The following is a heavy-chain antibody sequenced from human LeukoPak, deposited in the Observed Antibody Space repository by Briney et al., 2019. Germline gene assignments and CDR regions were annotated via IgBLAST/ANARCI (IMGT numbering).Heavy chain of an antibody. CDR3: AKARAYYYDSSGYYYPPAEYFQH. CDR2: ISGSGGST. D-gene: IGHD3-22*01. J-gene: IGHJ1*01. V-gene: IGHV3-23*01. CDR1: GFTFSSYS. Sequence: GGSLRLSCAASGFTFSSYSMNWVRQAPGKGLEWVSAISGSGGSTYYADSVKGRFTISRDNSKNTLYLQMNSLRAEDTAVYYCAKARAYYYDSSGYYYPPAEYFQHWGQGTLVTVSS.